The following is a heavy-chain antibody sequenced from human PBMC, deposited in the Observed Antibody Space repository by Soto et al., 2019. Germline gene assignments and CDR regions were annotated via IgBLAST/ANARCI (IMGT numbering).Heavy chain of an antibody. Sequence: ASVKVSCKASGYTFTNYDINWVRQAPGQGLEWMGWISAYNGNTNYAQKLQGRVTMTTDTSTSTAYMELRSLRSDDTAVYYCARGDLISGIAVAVYYYYMDVWGKGTTVTVSS. D-gene: IGHD6-13*01. V-gene: IGHV1-18*01. CDR3: ARGDLISGIAVAVYYYYMDV. J-gene: IGHJ6*03. CDR2: ISAYNGNT. CDR1: GYTFTNYD.